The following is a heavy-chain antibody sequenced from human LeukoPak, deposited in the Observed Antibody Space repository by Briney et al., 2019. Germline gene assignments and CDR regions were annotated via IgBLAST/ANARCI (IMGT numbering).Heavy chain of an antibody. CDR1: GGPISSYY. CDR3: ARLFYDSSGYYATFDP. J-gene: IGHJ5*02. Sequence: RASETLSLTCTVSGGPISSYYWSWIRQPPGKGLEWIGYIYTSGSTNYNPSLKSRVTISVDTSKNQFSLKLSSVTAADTAVYYCARLFYDSSGYYATFDPWGQGTLVTVSS. V-gene: IGHV4-4*09. CDR2: IYTSGST. D-gene: IGHD3-22*01.